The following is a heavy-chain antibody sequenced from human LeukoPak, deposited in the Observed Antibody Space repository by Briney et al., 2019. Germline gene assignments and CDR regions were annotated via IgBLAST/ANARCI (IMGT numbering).Heavy chain of an antibody. J-gene: IGHJ4*02. Sequence: HPGGSLRLSCAASGFTFSSYGMHWVRQAPGKGLEWVAVISYDGRNKYYADSVKGRFTISRDNSKNTLYLQINSLRTEDTAVYYCADITTDSTTGWGQGTLVTVSS. CDR1: GFTFSSYG. CDR2: ISYDGRNK. V-gene: IGHV3-30*03. CDR3: ADITTDSTTG. D-gene: IGHD4-17*01.